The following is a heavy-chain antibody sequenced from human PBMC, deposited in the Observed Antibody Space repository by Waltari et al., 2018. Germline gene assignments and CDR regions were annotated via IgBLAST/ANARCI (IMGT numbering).Heavy chain of an antibody. Sequence: QVQLVQSGAEAKKPGAAVKVSCKASGYTVTGYYMHWVRQAPGQGLEWMGWINPNSGGTNYAQKFQGRVTMTRDTSISTPYMELGGLRSDDTAVYYCASSMVRGNDYWGQGTLVTVSS. V-gene: IGHV1-2*02. J-gene: IGHJ4*02. CDR1: GYTVTGYY. D-gene: IGHD3-10*01. CDR2: INPNSGGT. CDR3: ASSMVRGNDY.